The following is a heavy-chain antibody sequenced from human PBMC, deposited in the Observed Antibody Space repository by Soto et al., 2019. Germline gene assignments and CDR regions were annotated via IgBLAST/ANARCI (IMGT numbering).Heavy chain of an antibody. J-gene: IGHJ5*02. CDR3: ARHRYEGIYSSSWNWFDP. D-gene: IGHD6-13*01. Sequence: SETLSLTCTVSGGSISSSSYYWGWIRQPPGKGLEWIGSIYYSGSTYYNPSLKSRVTISVDTSKNQFSLKLSSVTAADTAVYYCARHRYEGIYSSSWNWFDPWGQGTLVTVSS. CDR2: IYYSGST. V-gene: IGHV4-39*01. CDR1: GGSISSSSYY.